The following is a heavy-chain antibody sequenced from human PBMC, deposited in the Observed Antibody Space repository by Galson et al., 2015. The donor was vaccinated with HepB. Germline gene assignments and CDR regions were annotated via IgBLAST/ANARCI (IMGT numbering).Heavy chain of an antibody. CDR2: IKQDGSEK. Sequence: SLRLSCAASGFTFSSYWMSWVRQAPGKGLEWVANIKQDGSEKYYVDSVKGRFTISRDNAKNSLYLQMNSLRAEDTAVYYCARDQQQWLVRIGFDYWGQGTLVTVSS. D-gene: IGHD6-19*01. CDR3: ARDQQQWLVRIGFDY. CDR1: GFTFSSYW. J-gene: IGHJ4*02. V-gene: IGHV3-7*01.